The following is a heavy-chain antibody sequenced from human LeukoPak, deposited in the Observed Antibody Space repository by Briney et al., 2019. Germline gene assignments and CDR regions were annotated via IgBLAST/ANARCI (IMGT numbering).Heavy chain of an antibody. V-gene: IGHV3-23*01. CDR1: GFTFSSYA. CDR3: AKNVWRTYDAFDI. D-gene: IGHD1-1*01. CDR2: ISGSGGST. J-gene: IGHJ3*02. Sequence: GGSLRLSCAASGFTFSSYAMSWVRQAPGKGLEWVSAISGSGGSTYYADSVKGRFTISRDNSKNTLYLQMNSLRAEDTALYYCAKNVWRTYDAFDIWGQGTMVTVSS.